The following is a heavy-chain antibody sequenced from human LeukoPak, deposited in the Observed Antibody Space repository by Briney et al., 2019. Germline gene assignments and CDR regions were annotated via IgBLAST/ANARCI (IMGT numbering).Heavy chain of an antibody. Sequence: ASVTVSCTTSGYTLTGYYMHWVRQAPGQGLEWMGWINPNSGGTNYAQKFQGRVTMTRDTSISTAYMELTRLRSDDTAGYYCARYSSGWYFDLWGRGTLVTVSS. CDR1: GYTLTGYY. D-gene: IGHD6-19*01. V-gene: IGHV1-2*02. J-gene: IGHJ2*01. CDR3: ARYSSGWYFDL. CDR2: INPNSGGT.